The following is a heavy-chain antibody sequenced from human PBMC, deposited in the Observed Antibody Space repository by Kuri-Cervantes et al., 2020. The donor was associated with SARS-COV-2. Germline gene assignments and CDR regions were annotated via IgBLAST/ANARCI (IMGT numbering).Heavy chain of an antibody. Sequence: SETLSLTCTVSGGSISSYYWSWIRQPPGKGLEWIGYVYYSGSTNYNPSLKSRVTISVDTPKNQFSLKLSSVTAADTAVYYCARGSSPTALIDYWGQGTLVTVSS. CDR1: GGSISSYY. V-gene: IGHV4-59*12. J-gene: IGHJ4*02. CDR3: ARGSSPTALIDY. D-gene: IGHD6-13*01. CDR2: VYYSGST.